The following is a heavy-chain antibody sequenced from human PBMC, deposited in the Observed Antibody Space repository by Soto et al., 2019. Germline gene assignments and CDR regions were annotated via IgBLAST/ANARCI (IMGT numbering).Heavy chain of an antibody. CDR3: ARDGGPRRWFDP. CDR2: IYYSGST. Sequence: SETLSLTCTVSGGSISSGGYYWSWIRQHPGKGLEWIGYIYYSGSTYYNPSLRSRVTISVDTAKNQFSLKLSSVTAADTAVYYCARDGGPRRWFDPWGQGTLVTVSS. CDR1: GGSISSGGYY. J-gene: IGHJ5*02. V-gene: IGHV4-31*03. D-gene: IGHD3-16*01.